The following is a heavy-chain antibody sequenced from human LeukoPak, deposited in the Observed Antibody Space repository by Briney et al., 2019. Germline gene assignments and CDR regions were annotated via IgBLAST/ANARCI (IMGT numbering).Heavy chain of an antibody. CDR3: AREMQAGGLFPFAIDY. CDR2: ISSSSSTI. V-gene: IGHV3-48*01. J-gene: IGHJ4*02. D-gene: IGHD1-26*01. CDR1: GFTFSSYS. Sequence: GGSLRLSCAASGFTFSSYSMNWVRQAPGKGLEWVSYISSSSSTIYYADCVRGRFTISRDNAKNSLYLQMNSLRAEDTAVYYCAREMQAGGLFPFAIDYWGQGTLVTVSS.